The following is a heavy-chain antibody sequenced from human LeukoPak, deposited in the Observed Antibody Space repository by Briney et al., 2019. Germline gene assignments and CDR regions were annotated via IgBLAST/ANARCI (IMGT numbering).Heavy chain of an antibody. CDR1: GGSISSGSYY. CDR3: ARWATAPRLFDY. Sequence: PSQTLSLTCTVSGGSISSGSYYWSWIRQPAGKGLEWIGRISAGGSTNYNPSLKGRVTISVDTSKNQFSLNLNSVTAADTAVYYCARWATAPRLFDYWGQGTLVTVSS. CDR2: ISAGGST. V-gene: IGHV4-61*02. J-gene: IGHJ4*02. D-gene: IGHD5-12*01.